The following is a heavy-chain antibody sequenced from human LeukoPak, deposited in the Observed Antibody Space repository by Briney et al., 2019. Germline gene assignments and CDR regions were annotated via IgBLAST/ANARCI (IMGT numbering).Heavy chain of an antibody. D-gene: IGHD3-16*01. J-gene: IGHJ4*02. V-gene: IGHV3-48*01. Sequence: GGSLRLSCAASGFTFSSYGMHWVRQAPGKGLEWVSYIHYSSSNIYYADSVNGRFTSSRDNAKDSLYLQMNSLRAEDTAVYYCVRDLWVFGPGLTEDYWGQGTLVTVSS. CDR3: VRDLWVFGPGLTEDY. CDR1: GFTFSSYG. CDR2: IHYSSSNI.